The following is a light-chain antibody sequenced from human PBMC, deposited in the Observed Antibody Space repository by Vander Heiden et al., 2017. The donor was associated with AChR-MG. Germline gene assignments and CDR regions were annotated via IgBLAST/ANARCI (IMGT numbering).Light chain of an antibody. CDR3: QQYDWPRT. CDR2: DAS. CDR1: QDIDKY. Sequence: DIQVTQSPSSLSASVGDRVTIGCQGSQDIDKYVNWYQQKGEKAPHLLIDDASNLKAVVPSRFSGEGGGEDFTFTSSSVQAEVIASYCCQQYDWPRTFGPGTKVDIK. V-gene: IGKV1-33*01. J-gene: IGKJ3*01.